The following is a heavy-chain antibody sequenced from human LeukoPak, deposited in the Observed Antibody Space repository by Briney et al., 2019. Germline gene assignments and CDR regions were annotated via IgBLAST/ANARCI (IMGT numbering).Heavy chain of an antibody. D-gene: IGHD5-12*01. CDR3: ARRDIVATIST. V-gene: IGHV4-39*01. J-gene: IGHJ4*02. CDR1: GASISSSSYY. CDR2: IYYSGTT. Sequence: SETLSLTCTVSGASISSSSYYWAWIRQPPGKGLEWIGSIYYSGTTFYHPSLKSRVTISVDTSKNQFFLKLRSVTAADTAVYYCARRDIVATISTWGQGTLVTVSS.